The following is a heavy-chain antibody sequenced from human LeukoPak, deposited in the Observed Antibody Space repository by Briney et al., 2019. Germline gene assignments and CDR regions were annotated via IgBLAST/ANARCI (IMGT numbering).Heavy chain of an antibody. V-gene: IGHV1-2*02. CDR2: TNPNSGGT. CDR1: GYTFTGYY. J-gene: IGHJ4*02. Sequence: ASVKVSCEASGYTFTGYYMHWVRQAPGQGLEWMGWTNPNSGGTNYAQKFQGRVTMTRDTSISTAYMELSRLRSDDTAVYYCASIYSSGYETDYWGQGTLVTVSS. D-gene: IGHD3-22*01. CDR3: ASIYSSGYETDY.